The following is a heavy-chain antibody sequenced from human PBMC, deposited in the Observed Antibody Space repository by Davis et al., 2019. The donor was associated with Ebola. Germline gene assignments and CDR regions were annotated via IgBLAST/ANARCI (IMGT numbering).Heavy chain of an antibody. CDR3: ARDGCSNISCYPGDY. Sequence: AASVKVSCKASGGTFSSYAISWVRQAPGQGLEWMGRIIPILGIANYAQKFQGRVTITADKSTSTAYMELSSLRSEDTAVYFCARDGCSNISCYPGDYWGQGTLVSVSS. CDR2: IIPILGIA. V-gene: IGHV1-69*04. D-gene: IGHD2-2*01. CDR1: GGTFSSYA. J-gene: IGHJ4*02.